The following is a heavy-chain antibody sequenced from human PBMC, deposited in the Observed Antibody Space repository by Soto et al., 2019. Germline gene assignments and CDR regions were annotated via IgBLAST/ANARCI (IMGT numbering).Heavy chain of an antibody. Sequence: SETLSLTCTVSGGSISSSSYYWGWIRQPPGKGLEWIGSIYYSGSTYYNPSLKSRVTISVDTSKNQFSLKLSSVTAADTAVYYCARHVGYGSVSDYKRGYNWFDPWGQGTLVTVSS. J-gene: IGHJ5*02. CDR3: ARHVGYGSVSDYKRGYNWFDP. D-gene: IGHD3-10*01. CDR2: IYYSGST. V-gene: IGHV4-39*01. CDR1: GGSISSSSYY.